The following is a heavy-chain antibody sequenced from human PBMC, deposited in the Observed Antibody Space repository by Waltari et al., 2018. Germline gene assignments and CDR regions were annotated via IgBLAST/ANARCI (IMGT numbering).Heavy chain of an antibody. CDR2: ISSSSSTI. J-gene: IGHJ4*02. CDR1: GFTFSSYS. V-gene: IGHV3-48*01. D-gene: IGHD2-15*01. Sequence: EVQLVESGGGLVQPGGSLRLSCAASGFTFSSYSMNWVRQAPGKGLEWVSDISSSSSTIYYADSVKGRFTISRDNAKNSLYLQMNSLRAEDTAVYYCARLYCSGGSCYEDYWGQGTLVTVSS. CDR3: ARLYCSGGSCYEDY.